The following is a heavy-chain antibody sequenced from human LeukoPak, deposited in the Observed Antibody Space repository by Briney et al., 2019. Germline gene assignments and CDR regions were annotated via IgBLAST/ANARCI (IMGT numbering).Heavy chain of an antibody. D-gene: IGHD3-22*01. CDR1: GGTFSSYT. J-gene: IGHJ4*02. CDR2: IIPILGIA. CDR3: ARDLGYYYDSRVAL. V-gene: IGHV1-69*04. Sequence: GASVKVSCKASGGTFSSYTISWVRQAPGQGLEWMGRIIPILGIANYAQKFQGRVTITADKSTSTAYMELSSLRSEDTAVYYCARDLGYYYDSRVALWGQGTLVTVSS.